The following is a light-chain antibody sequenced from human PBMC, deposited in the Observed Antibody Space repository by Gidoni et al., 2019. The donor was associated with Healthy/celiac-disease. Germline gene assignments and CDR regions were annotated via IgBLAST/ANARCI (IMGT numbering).Light chain of an antibody. V-gene: IGLV1-40*01. Sequence: QSVLTQPPSVSGAPGQTVTISCTGSSSNIGAGYDVHWYKQLPGTAPKLLIYGNSNRPSGVPDRFSGSKSGTSASLAITGLQAEDEADYYCQSYDSSLSVVVFGGGTKLTVL. CDR1: SSNIGAGYD. CDR2: GNS. CDR3: QSYDSSLSVVV. J-gene: IGLJ2*01.